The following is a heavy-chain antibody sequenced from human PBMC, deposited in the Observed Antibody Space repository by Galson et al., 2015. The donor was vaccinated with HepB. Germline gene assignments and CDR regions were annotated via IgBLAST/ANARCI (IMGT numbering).Heavy chain of an antibody. V-gene: IGHV3-23*01. CDR3: EEYSSSSS. Sequence: SLRLSCAASGFTFRNYAMNWVRQAPGRGLEWVSAISGTGISTYYADYVKGRFTISRDNSKNTLYLQMNSLRAEDTAVYFCEEYSSSSSWGQGTLVTVSS. J-gene: IGHJ5*02. D-gene: IGHD6-6*01. CDR1: GFTFRNYA. CDR2: ISGTGIST.